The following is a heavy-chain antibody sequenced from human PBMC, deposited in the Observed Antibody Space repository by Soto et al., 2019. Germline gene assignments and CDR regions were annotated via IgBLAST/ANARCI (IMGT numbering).Heavy chain of an antibody. CDR1: GFTFSSYG. CDR3: ARGMYYDILTGYGYYFDY. Sequence: GGSLRLSCAASGFTFSSYGMHWVRQAPGKGLEWVAVIWYDGSNKYYADSVKGRFTISRDNSKNTLYLQMNSLRAEDTAVYYCARGMYYDILTGYGYYFDYWGQGTLVTSPQ. V-gene: IGHV3-33*01. D-gene: IGHD3-9*01. J-gene: IGHJ4*02. CDR2: IWYDGSNK.